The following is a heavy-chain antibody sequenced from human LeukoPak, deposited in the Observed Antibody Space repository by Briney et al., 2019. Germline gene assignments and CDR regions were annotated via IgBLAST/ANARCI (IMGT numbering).Heavy chain of an antibody. D-gene: IGHD4-17*01. Sequence: PGGSLRLSCAASGFTFSSYGMHWVRQAPGKGLEWVAVISYDGSNKYYADSVKGRFTISRDNSKNTLYLQMDSLRAEDTAVYYCAKDLGLTTDYGDYEVATGAFDIWGQGTMVTVSS. J-gene: IGHJ3*02. CDR3: AKDLGLTTDYGDYEVATGAFDI. CDR1: GFTFSSYG. CDR2: ISYDGSNK. V-gene: IGHV3-30*18.